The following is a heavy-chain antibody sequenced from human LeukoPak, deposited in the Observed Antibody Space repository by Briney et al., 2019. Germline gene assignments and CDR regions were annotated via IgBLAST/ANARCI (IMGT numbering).Heavy chain of an antibody. V-gene: IGHV3-7*01. CDR1: GFTFSSYW. CDR2: IKQDGSEK. CDR3: ARDWNAGYSYLPRGMDV. J-gene: IGHJ6*02. Sequence: GGSLRLSCAASGFTFSSYWMSWVRQAPGKGLEWVANIKQDGSEKYYVDSVKGRFTISRDNAKNSLYLQMNSLRAEDTAVYYCARDWNAGYSYLPRGMDVWGQGTTVTVSS. D-gene: IGHD5-18*01.